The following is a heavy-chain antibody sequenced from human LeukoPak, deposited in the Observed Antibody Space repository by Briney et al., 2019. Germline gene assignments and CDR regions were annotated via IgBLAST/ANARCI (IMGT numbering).Heavy chain of an antibody. D-gene: IGHD1-26*01. CDR2: IIPILGIA. V-gene: IGHV1-69*04. CDR3: AKGASGSPRNWFDP. CDR1: GGTFSSYA. Sequence: ASVKVSCKASGGTFSSYAISWVRQAPGQGLEWMGRIIPILGIANYAQKFQGRVTITADKSTSTAYMELSSLRSEDTAVYYCAKGASGSPRNWFDPWGQGTLVTVSS. J-gene: IGHJ5*02.